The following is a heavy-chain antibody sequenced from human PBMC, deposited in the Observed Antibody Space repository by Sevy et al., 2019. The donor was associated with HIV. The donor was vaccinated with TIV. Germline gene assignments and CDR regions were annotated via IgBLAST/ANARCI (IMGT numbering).Heavy chain of an antibody. J-gene: IGHJ6*02. V-gene: IGHV3-33*01. CDR1: GFTFSSYA. CDR2: IWYDGSNK. CDR3: VRDDNDFWSGYYASENYYYGMDV. D-gene: IGHD3-3*01. Sequence: GGSLRLSCAASGFTFSSYAIHWVRQAPGKGLEWVAVIWYDGSNKYYADSVMGRFTISRDNSKNTLHLQMKSLRAEDTAVYYCVRDDNDFWSGYYASENYYYGMDVWGQGTSVTVSS.